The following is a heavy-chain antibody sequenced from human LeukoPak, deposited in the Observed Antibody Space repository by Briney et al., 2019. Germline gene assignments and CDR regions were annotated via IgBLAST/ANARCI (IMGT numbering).Heavy chain of an antibody. Sequence: GRSLRLSCAASGFTFSSYAMHWVRRAPGKGLEWVAVISYDGSNKYYADSVKGRFTISRDNSKNTLYLQMNSLRAEDTAVYYCARDYYDSSGYIDYWGQGTLVTVSS. V-gene: IGHV3-30-3*01. D-gene: IGHD3-22*01. CDR1: GFTFSSYA. CDR3: ARDYYDSSGYIDY. J-gene: IGHJ4*02. CDR2: ISYDGSNK.